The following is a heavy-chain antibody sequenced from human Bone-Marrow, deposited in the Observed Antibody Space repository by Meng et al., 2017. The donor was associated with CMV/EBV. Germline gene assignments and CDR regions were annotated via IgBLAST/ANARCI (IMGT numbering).Heavy chain of an antibody. Sequence: ESLKISCTVSGGSISSSSYYWGWIRQPPGKGLEWIGGIYYSGSTYYNPSLKSRVTISVDTSKNQFSLKLSSVTAADTAVYYCARDRGDMTTVLFWGQGTLVTVSS. CDR3: ARDRGDMTTVLF. D-gene: IGHD4-17*01. V-gene: IGHV4-39*07. J-gene: IGHJ4*02. CDR1: GGSISSSSYY. CDR2: IYYSGST.